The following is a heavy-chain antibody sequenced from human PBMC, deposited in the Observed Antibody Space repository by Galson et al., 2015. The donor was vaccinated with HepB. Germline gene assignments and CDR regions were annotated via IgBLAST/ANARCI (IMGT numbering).Heavy chain of an antibody. V-gene: IGHV1-69*13. J-gene: IGHJ6*02. Sequence: SVKVSCKASGGTFSSYAISWVRQAPGQGLEWIGGIIPIFGTANYAQKFQGRVTITADESTSTAYMELSSLRSEGTAVYYCARVEQYYYGMDVWGQGTTVTVSS. CDR2: IIPIFGTA. CDR3: ARVEQYYYGMDV. D-gene: IGHD1-26*01. CDR1: GGTFSSYA.